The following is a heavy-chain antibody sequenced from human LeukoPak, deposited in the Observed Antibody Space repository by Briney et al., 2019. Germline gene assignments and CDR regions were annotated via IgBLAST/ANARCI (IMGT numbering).Heavy chain of an antibody. CDR3: AREDLY. V-gene: IGHV4-39*02. J-gene: IGHJ4*02. Sequence: PSETLSLTCTVSGVSISSSRYYWGWIRQPPGKGLEWIGSISYSGSTYYNPSLKSRVTISVDTSKNQFSLKLSSVTAADTAMYYCAREDLYWGQGTLVTVSS. CDR1: GVSISSSRYY. CDR2: ISYSGST.